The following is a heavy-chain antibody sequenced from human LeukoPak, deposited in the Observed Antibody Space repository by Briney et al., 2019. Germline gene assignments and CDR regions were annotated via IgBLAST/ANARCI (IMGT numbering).Heavy chain of an antibody. J-gene: IGHJ6*03. V-gene: IGHV1-2*02. CDR1: GYTFTGYY. Sequence: ASMKVSCKASGYTFTGYYMHWVRQAPGQGLEWMGWINPNSGGTNYAQKFQGRVTMTRDTSISTAYMELSGLRSDDTAVYYCARDGTPASDMDVWGKGTTVTVSS. D-gene: IGHD1/OR15-1a*01. CDR2: INPNSGGT. CDR3: ARDGTPASDMDV.